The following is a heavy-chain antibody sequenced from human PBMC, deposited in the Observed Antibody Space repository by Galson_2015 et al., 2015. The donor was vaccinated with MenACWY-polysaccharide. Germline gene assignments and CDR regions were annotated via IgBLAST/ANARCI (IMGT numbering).Heavy chain of an antibody. CDR2: ISAYTNNT. CDR1: GYTFTNYG. Sequence: SVKVSCKASGYTFTNYGISWVRQAPGHGLEWMGWISAYTNNTKYEQKLQGRVTMTTDTSTRTAYMELRSLRSDDTAVYLCVRASGNYYEWILEFDSWGQGTLITVSS. D-gene: IGHD1-26*01. V-gene: IGHV1-18*01. CDR3: VRASGNYYEWILEFDS. J-gene: IGHJ4*02.